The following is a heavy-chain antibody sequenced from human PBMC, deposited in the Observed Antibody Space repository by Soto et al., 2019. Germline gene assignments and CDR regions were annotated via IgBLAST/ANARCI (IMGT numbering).Heavy chain of an antibody. Sequence: RASVKVSCKVSGYTLTELSMHWVRQAPGKGLEWMGGFDPEDGETIYAQKFQGRVTMTEDTSTDTAYMELSSLRSEDTAVYYCATVPTYSSSYDYWGQGTLVTVSS. CDR3: ATVPTYSSSYDY. V-gene: IGHV1-24*01. CDR2: FDPEDGET. D-gene: IGHD6-13*01. J-gene: IGHJ4*02. CDR1: GYTLTELS.